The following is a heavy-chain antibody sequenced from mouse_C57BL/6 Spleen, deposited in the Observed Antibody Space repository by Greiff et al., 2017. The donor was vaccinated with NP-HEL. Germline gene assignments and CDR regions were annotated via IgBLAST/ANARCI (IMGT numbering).Heavy chain of an antibody. V-gene: IGHV2-9-1*01. D-gene: IGHD2-4*01. CDR1: GFSLTSYA. CDR3: ARNMITTDWYFDV. Sequence: VMLVESGPGLVAPSQSLSITCTVSGFSLTSYAISWVRQPPGKGLAWLGVIWTGGGTNYNSARKSRLRLSKDNSKSQVFLKMNSLQTDDTARYYCARNMITTDWYFDVWGTGTTVTVSS. J-gene: IGHJ1*03. CDR2: IWTGGGT.